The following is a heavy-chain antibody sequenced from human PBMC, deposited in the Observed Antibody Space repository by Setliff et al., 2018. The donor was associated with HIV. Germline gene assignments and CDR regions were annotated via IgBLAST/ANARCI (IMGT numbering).Heavy chain of an antibody. CDR3: ARGWGSPRDSQVRYISLDH. J-gene: IGHJ4*02. V-gene: IGHV1-69*13. D-gene: IGHD3-16*01. CDR2: ISRFFNTT. Sequence: SVKVSCKASGDTYRNYAVNWVRQAPGQGPEWMGAISRFFNTTTYAHNFQGRVTITADESTSTGYMELRSLRSDDTAVYFCARGWGSPRDSQVRYISLDHWGQGSLVTVSS. CDR1: GDTYRNYA.